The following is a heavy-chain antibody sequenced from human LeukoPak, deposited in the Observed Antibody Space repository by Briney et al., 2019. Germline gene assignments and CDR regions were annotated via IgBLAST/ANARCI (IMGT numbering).Heavy chain of an antibody. V-gene: IGHV1-69*05. J-gene: IGHJ4*02. CDR3: ARDLLMTAVPYFDY. CDR1: GGTFGSYA. CDR2: IIPLFGTP. D-gene: IGHD2-21*02. Sequence: ASVKVSCKASGGTFGSYAFNWIRQAPGQGLEWMGRIIPLFGTPNYAQEFQGRVTITTDESTYTSYMELSSLRSEDTAVYYCARDLLMTAVPYFDYWGQGTLVTVSP.